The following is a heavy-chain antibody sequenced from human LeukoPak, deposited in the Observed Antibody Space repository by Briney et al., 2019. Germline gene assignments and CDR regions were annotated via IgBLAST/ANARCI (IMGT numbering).Heavy chain of an antibody. CDR3: AKQRLGELFYFDY. D-gene: IGHD3-16*01. Sequence: GRSLRLSCAASGFTFDDYAMHWVRQAPGKGLEWVSGISWNSGSIGYADSVKGRFTISRDNAKNSLYLQMNSLRAEDTALYYCAKQRLGELFYFDYWGQGTLVTVSS. CDR2: ISWNSGSI. CDR1: GFTFDDYA. V-gene: IGHV3-9*01. J-gene: IGHJ4*02.